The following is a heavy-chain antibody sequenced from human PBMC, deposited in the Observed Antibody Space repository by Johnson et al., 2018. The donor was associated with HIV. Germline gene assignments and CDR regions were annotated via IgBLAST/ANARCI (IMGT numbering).Heavy chain of an antibody. CDR3: ARGYILTGYSGAFDM. J-gene: IGHJ3*02. CDR1: GFSVSSNY. D-gene: IGHD3-9*01. Sequence: EVQLVESGGGVVQPGRSLRLSCAASGFSVSSNYMSWVRQSPGKGLEWVSVTYSGGSTYHADSVKGRFTISRDTSKNTVYLQMNSLRAEDTAVYYCARGYILTGYSGAFDMWGQGTMVTVSS. V-gene: IGHV3-66*01. CDR2: TYSGGST.